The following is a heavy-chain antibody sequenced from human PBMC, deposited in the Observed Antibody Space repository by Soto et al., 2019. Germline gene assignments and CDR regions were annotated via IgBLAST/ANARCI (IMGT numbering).Heavy chain of an antibody. CDR2: IYTSGST. J-gene: IGHJ4*02. CDR3: AREGYYDSSGYYRH. D-gene: IGHD3-22*01. Sequence: QVQLQESGPGLVKPSETLSLTCTVSGGSISSYYWGWIRQPAGKGLEWIGRIYTSGSTNYNPSLKSRVTMSVDTSKNQFSLKLSSVTAADTAVYYCAREGYYDSSGYYRHWGQGTLVTVSS. CDR1: GGSISSYY. V-gene: IGHV4-4*07.